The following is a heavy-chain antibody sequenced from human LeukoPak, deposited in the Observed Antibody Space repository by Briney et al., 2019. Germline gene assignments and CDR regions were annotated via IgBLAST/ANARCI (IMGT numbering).Heavy chain of an antibody. D-gene: IGHD5-12*01. CDR2: IKQDGSEK. Sequence: GGSLRLSCAASGFTFSSYWMSWVRQAPGKGLEWVANIKQDGSEKYYVDSVKGRFTISRDNAKNSLYLQMNSLRAEDAAVYYCVTSGRMDIVATIFIYGGTVPFDYWGQGTLVTVSS. V-gene: IGHV3-7*01. J-gene: IGHJ4*02. CDR3: VTSGRMDIVATIFIYGGTVPFDY. CDR1: GFTFSSYW.